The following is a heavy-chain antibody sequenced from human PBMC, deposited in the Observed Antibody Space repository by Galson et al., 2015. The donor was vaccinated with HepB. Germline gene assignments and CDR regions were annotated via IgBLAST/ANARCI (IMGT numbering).Heavy chain of an antibody. J-gene: IGHJ2*01. CDR2: TYYRSKWYN. D-gene: IGHD6-13*01. V-gene: IGHV6-1*01. CDR1: GDSVSGNSAA. Sequence: CAISGDSVSGNSAAWNWIRQSPSRGLEWLGRTYYRSKWYNDYAVSVRSRITINPDTSKNQFSLQLNSVTPEDTAVYYCASRQHQDWYFDLWGRGTLVTVSS. CDR3: ASRQHQDWYFDL.